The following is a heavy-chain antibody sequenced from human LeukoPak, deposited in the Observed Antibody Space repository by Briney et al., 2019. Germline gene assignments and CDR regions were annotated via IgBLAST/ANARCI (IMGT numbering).Heavy chain of an antibody. J-gene: IGHJ4*02. V-gene: IGHV3-21*01. Sequence: GGSLRLSCAASGFTFNTFNMNWVRQAPGKGLEWVSSITSGGDYIYYADSVEGRFTTSRDNAKNSLSLQLNSLRVEDTAVYYCARGHYDVLAASYKWTPDYWGQGTLVTVSS. CDR3: ARGHYDVLAASYKWTPDY. CDR2: ITSGGDYI. CDR1: GFTFNTFN. D-gene: IGHD3-9*01.